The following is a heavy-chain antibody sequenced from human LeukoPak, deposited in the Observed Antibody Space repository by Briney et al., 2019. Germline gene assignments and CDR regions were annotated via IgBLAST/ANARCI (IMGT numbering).Heavy chain of an antibody. CDR1: GYTFTRYD. V-gene: IGHV1-8*01. D-gene: IGHD3-10*01. CDR2: MNPNSGNT. CDR3: ARSALEWFGESHDY. J-gene: IGHJ4*02. Sequence: GASVKVSCKASGYTFTRYDINWVRQATGQGLEWMGWMNPNSGNTGYAQKFQGRVTMTRNTSISTAYMELSSLRSEDTAVYYCARSALEWFGESHDYWGQGTLVTVSS.